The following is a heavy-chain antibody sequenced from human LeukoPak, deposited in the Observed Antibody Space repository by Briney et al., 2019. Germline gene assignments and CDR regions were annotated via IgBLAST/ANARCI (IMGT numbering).Heavy chain of an antibody. CDR2: IEQDGSEE. Sequence: GGSLRLSCAASGLTFSSYWMSWVRQAPGKGLEWVANIEQDGSEEYYMDSVKGRFTISRDNAKNSLYLQMNSLRPEDTAVYYCAREGRRPTARPEDWGQGTLVTVSS. D-gene: IGHD6-6*01. V-gene: IGHV3-7*01. J-gene: IGHJ4*02. CDR3: AREGRRPTARPED. CDR1: GLTFSSYW.